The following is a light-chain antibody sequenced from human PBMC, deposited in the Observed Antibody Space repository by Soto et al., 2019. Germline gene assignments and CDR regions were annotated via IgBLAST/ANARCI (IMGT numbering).Light chain of an antibody. CDR3: MQGTHWPRT. V-gene: IGKV2-30*01. CDR1: QSLVNSDGNTY. Sequence: DVVMTQSPLSLPVTLGQPASISCRSSQSLVNSDGNTYLNWFHQRPGQSPRRLIYKVSNRDSGVQDRFSGSGSGTDFTLKISRVEAEDVGVYYCMQGTHWPRTFGQGTKVEIK. CDR2: KVS. J-gene: IGKJ1*01.